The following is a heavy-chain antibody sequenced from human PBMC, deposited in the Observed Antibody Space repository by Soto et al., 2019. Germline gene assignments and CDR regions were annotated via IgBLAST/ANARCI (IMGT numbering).Heavy chain of an antibody. CDR3: TALNYYYYCMDV. Sequence: EVQLVESGGGLVKPGGSLRLSCAASGFTFSNAWMNWVRQAPGKGLEWVGRIKSKTDGGTTDYSAPVKGRFTISRDDSKNTLYLQMHSLKTEDTAVYYCTALNYYYYCMDVWGQGTTVTVSS. J-gene: IGHJ6*02. CDR2: IKSKTDGGTT. V-gene: IGHV3-15*07. CDR1: GFTFSNAW.